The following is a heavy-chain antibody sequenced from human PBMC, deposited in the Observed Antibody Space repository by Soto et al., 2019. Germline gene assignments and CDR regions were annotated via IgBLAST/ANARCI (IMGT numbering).Heavy chain of an antibody. CDR1: GGSISSSSYY. CDR3: ATVPVLLWFGELQSDYFDY. V-gene: IGHV4-39*01. J-gene: IGHJ4*02. CDR2: IYYSGST. Sequence: SETLSLTCTVSGGSISSSSYYWGWIRQPPGKGLEWIGSIYYSGSTYYNPSLKSRVTISVDTSKNQFSLKLSSVTAADTAVYYCATVPVLLWFGELQSDYFDYWGQGTLVTVSS. D-gene: IGHD3-10*01.